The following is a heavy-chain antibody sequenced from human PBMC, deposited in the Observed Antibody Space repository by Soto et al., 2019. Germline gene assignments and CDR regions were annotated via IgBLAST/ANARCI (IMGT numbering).Heavy chain of an antibody. J-gene: IGHJ5*02. V-gene: IGHV4-61*08. CDR3: ARGRSIAARPGWFDP. Sequence: PSETLSLTCAVSGGSISSGGYSWSWIRQPPGKGLEWIGYIYYSGSTNYNPSLKSRVTISVDTSKNQFSLKLSSVTAADTAVYYCARGRSIAARPGWFDPWGQGTLVTVSS. D-gene: IGHD6-6*01. CDR1: GGSISSGGYS. CDR2: IYYSGST.